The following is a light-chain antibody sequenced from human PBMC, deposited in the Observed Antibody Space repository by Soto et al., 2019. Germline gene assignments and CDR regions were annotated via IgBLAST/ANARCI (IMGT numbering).Light chain of an antibody. CDR2: LTS. J-gene: IGKJ1*01. CDR1: QALNTR. Sequence: IVLTQSPATLSAFPGDRVTLSCRASQALNTRLAWYQHKPGQAPRLLIYLTSNRAAGVPARFSAWGSETDFTLTISDVEHEDFAVYYCHQRQSGPRTFGQGTRVDIK. V-gene: IGKV3-11*01. CDR3: HQRQSGPRT.